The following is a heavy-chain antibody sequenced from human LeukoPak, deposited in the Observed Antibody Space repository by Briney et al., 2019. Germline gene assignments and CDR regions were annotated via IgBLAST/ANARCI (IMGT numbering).Heavy chain of an antibody. V-gene: IGHV3-21*01. J-gene: IGHJ6*03. CDR1: GFTFSSYS. Sequence: GGSLRLSCAASGFTFSSYSMNWVRQAPGKGLEWVSSISSSSSYIYYADSVKGRFTISRDNAKNSLYLQMNSLRAEDTAVYYCARDFVVARSYTLYYMDVWGKGTTVTVSS. CDR2: ISSSSSYI. CDR3: ARDFVVARSYTLYYMDV. D-gene: IGHD3-10*01.